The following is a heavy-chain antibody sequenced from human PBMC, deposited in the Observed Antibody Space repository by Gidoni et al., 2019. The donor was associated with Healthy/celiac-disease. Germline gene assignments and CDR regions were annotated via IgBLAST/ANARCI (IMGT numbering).Heavy chain of an antibody. D-gene: IGHD6-19*01. CDR3: AREFAGGWYG. CDR2: IYTSGST. CDR1: GGSISSGSCY. V-gene: IGHV4-61*02. J-gene: IGHJ4*02. Sequence: QVQLQESGPGLVKPSQTLSLTCTVSGGSISSGSCYWSWIRQPAGKGLEWIGRIYTSGSTNYNPSLKSRVTISVDTSKNQFSLKLSSVTAADTAVYYCAREFAGGWYGWGQGTLVTVSS.